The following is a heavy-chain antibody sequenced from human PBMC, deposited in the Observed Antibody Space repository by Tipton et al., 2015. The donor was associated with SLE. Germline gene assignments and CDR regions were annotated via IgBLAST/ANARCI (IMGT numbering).Heavy chain of an antibody. D-gene: IGHD6-13*01. CDR1: GDSIRSYY. Sequence: TLSLTCSVSGDSIRSYYWSWIRQPAGKGLEWIGRIYTSGSTNYNPSLKSRVTMSVDTPKNQFSLKLSSVTAADTAVYYCARRPSYGSSWFTGGWFDPWGQGTLVTVST. CDR2: IYTSGST. CDR3: ARRPSYGSSWFTGGWFDP. J-gene: IGHJ5*02. V-gene: IGHV4-4*07.